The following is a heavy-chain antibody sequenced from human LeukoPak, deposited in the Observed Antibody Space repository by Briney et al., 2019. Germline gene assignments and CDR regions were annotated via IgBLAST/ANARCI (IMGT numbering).Heavy chain of an antibody. Sequence: GGSLRLSCAGSGFTFGDYYMNWIRQAPGKGLEWVSYISRSSDYTNYADSVKGRFTISRDNSKDTVYLQLNSLRAEDTAVYYCAKDSRSLPYCFDFWGQGTLVTVSS. V-gene: IGHV3-11*05. J-gene: IGHJ4*02. CDR3: AKDSRSLPYCFDF. CDR1: GFTFGDYY. CDR2: ISRSSDYT.